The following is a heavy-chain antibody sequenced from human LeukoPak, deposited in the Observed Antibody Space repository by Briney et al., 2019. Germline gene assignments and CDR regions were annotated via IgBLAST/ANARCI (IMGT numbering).Heavy chain of an antibody. D-gene: IGHD5-18*01. CDR2: IIPIFGTA. J-gene: IGHJ5*02. CDR3: ARADTQLPDH. V-gene: IGHV1-69*05. Sequence: GASVKVSCKASGGTFSSYAISWVRQAPGQGLEWMGGIIPIFGTANYAQKFQGRVTITTDESTSTAYMALSSLRSEDTAVSYCARADTQLPDHWGQGTLVIVSS. CDR1: GGTFSSYA.